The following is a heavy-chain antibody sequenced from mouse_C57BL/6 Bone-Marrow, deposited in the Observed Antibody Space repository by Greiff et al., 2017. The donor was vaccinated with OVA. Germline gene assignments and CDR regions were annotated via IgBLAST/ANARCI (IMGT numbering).Heavy chain of an antibody. CDR1: GFNIKDDY. Sequence: EVQLQQSGAELVRPGASVKLSCTASGFNIKDDYMHWVKQRPEQGLGWIGWIDPENGDTEYASKFQGKATITADTSSNTAYLQLSSLTSEDTAVYYCTTSPFYYYGSRNVGGPWYFDVWGTGTTVTVSS. V-gene: IGHV14-4*01. CDR3: TTSPFYYYGSRNVGGPWYFDV. D-gene: IGHD1-1*01. J-gene: IGHJ1*03. CDR2: IDPENGDT.